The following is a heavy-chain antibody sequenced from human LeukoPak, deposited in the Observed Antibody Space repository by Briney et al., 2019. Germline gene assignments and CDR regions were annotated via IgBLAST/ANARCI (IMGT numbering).Heavy chain of an antibody. V-gene: IGHV3-66*02. D-gene: IGHD3-3*01. CDR1: GFTVSSNY. J-gene: IGHJ4*02. Sequence: PGGSPRLSCAASGFTVSSNYMSWVRQAPGKGLEWVSVIYSGRSTYYADSVKGRFTISRDNSKNTLYLQMNSLRAEDTAVYYCARDGYDFWSGYYLYWGQGTLVTVSS. CDR2: IYSGRST. CDR3: ARDGYDFWSGYYLY.